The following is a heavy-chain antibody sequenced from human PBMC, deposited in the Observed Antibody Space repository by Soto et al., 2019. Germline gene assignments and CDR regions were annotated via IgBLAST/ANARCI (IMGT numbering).Heavy chain of an antibody. J-gene: IGHJ6*02. V-gene: IGHV1-69*12. CDR3: ARGAPYGSGRYYYYYYGMDV. CDR2: IIPIFGTA. D-gene: IGHD3-10*01. CDR1: GGTFSSYA. Sequence: QVQLVQSGAEVKKPGSSVKVYCKASGGTFSSYAISWVRQAPGQGLEWMGGIIPIFGTANYAQKFQGRVTITADESTSTAYMELSSLRSEDTAVYYCARGAPYGSGRYYYYYYGMDVWGQGTTVTVSS.